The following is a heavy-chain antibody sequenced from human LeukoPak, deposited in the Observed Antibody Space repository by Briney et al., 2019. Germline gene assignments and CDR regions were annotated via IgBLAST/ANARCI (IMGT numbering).Heavy chain of an antibody. D-gene: IGHD3-10*01. Sequence: GGSLRLSCAASGFTVSSSYISWVRQAPGKGLEWVSVMYSGGNTYYADSVKGRFTISRDNSKNTLYLQMNSLRAEDTAVYYCAREAEVLRFGEPPGDYWGQGTLVTVSS. J-gene: IGHJ4*02. V-gene: IGHV3-66*01. CDR3: AREAEVLRFGEPPGDY. CDR1: GFTVSSSY. CDR2: MYSGGNT.